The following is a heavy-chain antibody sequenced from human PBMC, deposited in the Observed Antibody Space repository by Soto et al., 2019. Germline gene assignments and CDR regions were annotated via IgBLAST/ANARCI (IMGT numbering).Heavy chain of an antibody. CDR1: GGSISRNNW. V-gene: IGHV4-4*02. J-gene: IGHJ2*01. D-gene: IGHD2-21*01. CDR3: ARGDGGNLHWYFGR. CDR2: IYHAGSGST. Sequence: QVQLQESGPGLVKPSETLSLTCAVSGGSISRNNWWSWVRQPPGQGLEWIGEIYHAGSGSTNYNPSLKSRVTIAVDKSNNQFALELSSVTAADTAVYFCARGDGGNLHWYFGRWGRGTLVTVSS.